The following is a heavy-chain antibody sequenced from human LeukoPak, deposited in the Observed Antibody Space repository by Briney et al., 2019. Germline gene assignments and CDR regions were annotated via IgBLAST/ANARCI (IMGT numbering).Heavy chain of an antibody. CDR3: ALLRGDYYDSSGYYYDAFDI. D-gene: IGHD3-22*01. Sequence: SETLSLTCTVSGGSISSSSYYWGWIRQPPGKGLEWIGSIYYSGSTYYNPSLKSRVTISVDTSKNQFSLKLSSVTAADTAVYYCALLRGDYYDSSGYYYDAFDIWGQGTMVTVSS. J-gene: IGHJ3*02. V-gene: IGHV4-39*01. CDR2: IYYSGST. CDR1: GGSISSSSYY.